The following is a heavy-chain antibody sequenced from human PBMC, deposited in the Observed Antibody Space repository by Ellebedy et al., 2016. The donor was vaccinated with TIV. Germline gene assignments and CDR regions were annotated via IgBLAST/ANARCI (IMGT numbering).Heavy chain of an antibody. Sequence: ASVKVSCXASGYTFTSYDINWVRQATGQGLEWMGWMNPNSGNTGYAQKFQGRVTMTRNTSISTAYMELSSLRSEDTAVYYCARGLILYRKRHPQQLGYWGQGTLVTVSS. D-gene: IGHD6-13*01. CDR1: GYTFTSYD. V-gene: IGHV1-8*01. CDR2: MNPNSGNT. CDR3: ARGLILYRKRHPQQLGY. J-gene: IGHJ4*02.